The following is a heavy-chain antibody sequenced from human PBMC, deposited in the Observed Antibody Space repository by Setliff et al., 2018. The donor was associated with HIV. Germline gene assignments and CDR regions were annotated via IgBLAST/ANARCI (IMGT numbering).Heavy chain of an antibody. CDR2: IHYNGIT. J-gene: IGHJ5*02. CDR1: GDSINTDGLY. Sequence: SATLSLSCTVSGDSINTDGLYWTWIRQHPATGLEWIGYIHYNGITYYNPSLESRVSISVDLSKNQFYLKLNSVTVADPAVYYCARTKGGSKHGSFWDSWGQGILVTVSS. CDR3: ARTKGGSKHGSFWDS. V-gene: IGHV4-31*03. D-gene: IGHD3-10*01.